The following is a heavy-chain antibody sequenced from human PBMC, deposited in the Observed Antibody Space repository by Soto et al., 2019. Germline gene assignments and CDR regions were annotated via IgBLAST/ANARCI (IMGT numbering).Heavy chain of an antibody. CDR3: AKAPLGSRYDLDY. CDR1: GFTFSSYA. D-gene: IGHD5-12*01. CDR2: ISGSGGST. V-gene: IGHV3-23*01. J-gene: IGHJ4*02. Sequence: EVQLLDSGGGLVQPGGSLRLSCAASGFTFSSYAMNWVRQAPGKGLDWVSAISGSGGSTCYADSVKGRFTISRDNSKNTLYLQMSSLRADDTAVYYCAKAPLGSRYDLDYWGQGTLVTVSS.